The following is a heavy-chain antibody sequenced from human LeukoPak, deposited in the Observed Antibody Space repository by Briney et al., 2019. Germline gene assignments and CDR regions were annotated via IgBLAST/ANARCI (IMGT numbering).Heavy chain of an antibody. Sequence: GGSLRLSCAASGFTFSSYAVSWVRQAPGKGLEWVSAISGSGGSTYYADSVKGRFTISRDNSKNTLYLQMNSLRAEDTAVYYCAKPLYYDSSGRSFFWYFDLWGRGTLVTVSS. CDR3: AKPLYYDSSGRSFFWYFDL. J-gene: IGHJ2*01. D-gene: IGHD3-22*01. CDR1: GFTFSSYA. V-gene: IGHV3-23*01. CDR2: ISGSGGST.